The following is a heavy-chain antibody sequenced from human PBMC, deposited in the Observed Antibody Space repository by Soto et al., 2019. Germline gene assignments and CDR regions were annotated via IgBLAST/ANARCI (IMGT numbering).Heavy chain of an antibody. J-gene: IGHJ6*02. CDR1: GFTFSDYY. D-gene: IGHD3-10*01. Sequence: GWSLRLSCAASGFTFSDYYMSWIRQAPGKGLEWVSYISSSGSTIYYADSVKGRFTISRDNAKNSLYLQMNSLRAEDTAVYYCARVIMVPGVIILDYYYYYGMDVWGQGTKVTVS. CDR3: ARVIMVPGVIILDYYYYYGMDV. CDR2: ISSSGSTI. V-gene: IGHV3-11*01.